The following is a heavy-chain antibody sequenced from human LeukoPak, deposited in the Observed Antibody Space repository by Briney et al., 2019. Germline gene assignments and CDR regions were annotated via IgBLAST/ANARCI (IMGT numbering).Heavy chain of an antibody. V-gene: IGHV3-33*01. D-gene: IGHD2-8*02. Sequence: GGSLRVSCAASGFTFSSYGMHWVRQAPGKGLEWVAVIWYDGSNKYYADSVKGRFTISRDNSKNTLYLQMNSLRAEDTAVYYCARVGLLVAFDIWGQGTMVTVSS. CDR2: IWYDGSNK. CDR3: ARVGLLVAFDI. J-gene: IGHJ3*02. CDR1: GFTFSSYG.